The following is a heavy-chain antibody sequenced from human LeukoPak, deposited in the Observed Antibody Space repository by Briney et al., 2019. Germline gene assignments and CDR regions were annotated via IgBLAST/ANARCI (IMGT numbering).Heavy chain of an antibody. CDR3: ATESYNNGYNF. CDR1: GFTFSSAW. CDR2: IKSRTDGGTT. Sequence: TGGSLRLSCPGSGFTFSSAWMTWVRQIPGKGLEWVGHIKSRTDGGTTDYAAPVKGRFTISRDDSKNTVYLQMNSLKTEDSAVYFCATESYNNGYNFWGQGTLVIVSS. J-gene: IGHJ4*02. V-gene: IGHV3-15*01. D-gene: IGHD5-24*01.